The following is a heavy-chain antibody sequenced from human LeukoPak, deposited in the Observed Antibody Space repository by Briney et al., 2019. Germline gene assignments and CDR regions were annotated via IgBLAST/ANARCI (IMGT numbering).Heavy chain of an antibody. CDR2: INHSGST. CDR1: GGSISSYY. J-gene: IGHJ6*03. CDR3: ARRHDFWSGYYNYYYYYMDV. V-gene: IGHV4-34*01. Sequence: SETLSLTCTVSGGSISSYYWSWIRQPPGKGLEWIGEINHSGSTNYNPSLKSRVTISVDTSKNQFSLKLSSVTAADTAVYYCARRHDFWSGYYNYYYYYMDVWGKGTTVTVSS. D-gene: IGHD3-3*01.